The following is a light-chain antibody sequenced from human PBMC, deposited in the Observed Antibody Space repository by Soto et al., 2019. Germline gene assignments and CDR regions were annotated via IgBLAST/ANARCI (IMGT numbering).Light chain of an antibody. CDR2: EVS. J-gene: IGLJ1*01. CDR1: SSDVGGYNY. CDR3: SSYTSSSTPYV. V-gene: IGLV2-14*03. Sequence: QSVQTQPASVSGSPGQSITISCTGTSSDVGGYNYVSWYQQHPGKAPKLMIYEVSNRPSGDSDRFSGSKSGNTASLTISGLQAEDEADYYCSSYTSSSTPYVFGSGTKLTVL.